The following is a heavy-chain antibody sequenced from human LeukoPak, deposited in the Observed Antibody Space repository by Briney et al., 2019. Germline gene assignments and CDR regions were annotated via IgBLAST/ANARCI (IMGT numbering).Heavy chain of an antibody. V-gene: IGHV4-34*01. CDR3: ASTNYYDRYFDY. CDR1: GGSFSGYY. CDR2: INHSGST. D-gene: IGHD3-22*01. J-gene: IGHJ4*02. Sequence: SETLSLTCAVYGGSFSGYYWSWIRQPPGKGLEWIGEINHSGSTYYNPSLKSRVTISVDRSKNQFSLKLSSVTAADTAVYYCASTNYYDRYFDYWGKGTLVTVSS.